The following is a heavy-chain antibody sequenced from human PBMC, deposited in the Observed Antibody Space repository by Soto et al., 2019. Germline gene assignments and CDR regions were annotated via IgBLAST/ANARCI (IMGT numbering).Heavy chain of an antibody. CDR3: AQNFWSGYYTFTWFDP. CDR1: GFSLSTSGVG. Sequence: QITLKEFGPMLVKPTQTLTLTCPFSGFSLSTSGVGVGLISQPPGKALEWLALIYWDDDKRYSPTLKSRLTSTKDTSKRQVVLTMATVDPVATATYYGAQNFWSGYYTFTWFDPWGQGTLVTVSS. CDR2: IYWDDDK. V-gene: IGHV2-5*02. J-gene: IGHJ5*02. D-gene: IGHD3-3*01.